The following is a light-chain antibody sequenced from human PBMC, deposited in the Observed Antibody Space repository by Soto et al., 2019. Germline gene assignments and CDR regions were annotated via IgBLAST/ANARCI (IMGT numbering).Light chain of an antibody. Sequence: QSALTQPASVSGSPGQSITISCTGTRNYNLVSWFQLHPGEAPKLLIYEVSNQPSGVSNRFSGSKSGNTASLTISGLQAEDEADYYCSSYTTSTTLIVFGGGTKLTVL. V-gene: IGLV2-14*02. J-gene: IGLJ2*01. CDR3: SSYTTSTTLIV. CDR2: EVS. CDR1: RNYNL.